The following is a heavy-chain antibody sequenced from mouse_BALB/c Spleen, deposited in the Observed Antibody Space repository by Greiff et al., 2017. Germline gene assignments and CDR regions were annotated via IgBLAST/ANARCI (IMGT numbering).Heavy chain of an antibody. CDR2: IRNKANGYTT. J-gene: IGHJ3*01. CDR3: ARDREGYPFAY. V-gene: IGHV7-3*02. Sequence: EVQLVESGGGLVQPGGSLRLSCATSGFTFTDYYMSWVRQPPGKALEWLGFIRNKANGYTTEYSASVKGRFTIYRDNSQSILYLQMNTLSAEDSATYYCARDREGYPFAYWGQGTLVTVSA. D-gene: IGHD2-2*01. CDR1: GFTFTDYY.